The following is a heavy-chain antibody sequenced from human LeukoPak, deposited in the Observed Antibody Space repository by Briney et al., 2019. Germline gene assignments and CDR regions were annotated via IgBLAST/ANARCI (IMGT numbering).Heavy chain of an antibody. J-gene: IGHJ4*02. CDR1: GFTVSTYS. V-gene: IGHV3-66*01. CDR2: IYSGGNT. CDR3: ARNET. Sequence: PGGSPRLSCAASGFTVSTYSVNWVRQAPGKGLEWVSVIYSGGNTNYADSVKGRFTISRDNSKNTLYLQMNSLRAEDTAVYYCARNETWGQGTLVTVSS.